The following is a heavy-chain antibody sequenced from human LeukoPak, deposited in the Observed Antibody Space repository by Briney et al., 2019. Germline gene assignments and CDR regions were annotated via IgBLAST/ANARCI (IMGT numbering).Heavy chain of an antibody. CDR3: ARGGVVVVVAATPGRRRWNAFDI. Sequence: SETLSLTCAVYGGSFSGYYWSWIRQPPGKGLEWSGEINHSGSTNYNPSLKSRVTISVDTSKNQFSLKLSSVTAADTAVYYCARGGVVVVVAATPGRRRWNAFDIWGQGTMVTVSS. V-gene: IGHV4-34*01. J-gene: IGHJ3*02. D-gene: IGHD2-15*01. CDR2: INHSGST. CDR1: GGSFSGYY.